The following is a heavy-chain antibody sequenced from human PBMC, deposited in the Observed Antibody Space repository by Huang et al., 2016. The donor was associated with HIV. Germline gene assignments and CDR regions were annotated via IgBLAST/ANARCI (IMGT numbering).Heavy chain of an antibody. V-gene: IGHV3-30-3*02. J-gene: IGHJ4*02. CDR3: ARHRAVAGSDY. CDR2: ISYDGTTK. CDR1: GFTFSSYA. D-gene: IGHD6-19*01. Sequence: QVQLVESGGGVVQPGRSLRLSCAASGFTFSSYAMHWVRQAPGKGLGGVAVISYDGTTKYYADSVKDRFTISRDNSKNSLYLQMNSLRTEDAAMYYCARHRAVAGSDYWGQGTLVTVSS.